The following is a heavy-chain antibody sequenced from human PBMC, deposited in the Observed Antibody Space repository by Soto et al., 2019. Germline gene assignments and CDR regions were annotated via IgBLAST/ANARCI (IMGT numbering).Heavy chain of an antibody. CDR3: AREPELSY. J-gene: IGHJ4*02. D-gene: IGHD3-10*01. Sequence: PGGSLRLSCAASGFTFSSYDMNWVRQAPGKGLEWVSSISTASTYIYYADSVKGRFTISRDNTKNSLYLQMNSMRAEDTAVYYCAREPELSYWGQGTLVTVSS. CDR1: GFTFSSYD. V-gene: IGHV3-21*01. CDR2: ISTASTYI.